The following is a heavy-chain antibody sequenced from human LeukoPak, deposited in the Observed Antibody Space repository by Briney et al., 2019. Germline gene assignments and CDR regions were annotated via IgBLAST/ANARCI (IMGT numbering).Heavy chain of an antibody. CDR3: TRGFIEGLRWTGYYYYYMDV. D-gene: IGHD5-12*01. CDR2: INHSGST. CDR1: GGSFSGYY. V-gene: IGHV4-34*01. Sequence: SETLSLTCAVYGGSFSGYYWSWIRQPPGKGLEWIGEINHSGSTNYNPSLKSRVTISVDTSKNQFSLKLSSVTAADTAVYYCTRGFIEGLRWTGYYYYYMDVWGKGTTVTVSS. J-gene: IGHJ6*03.